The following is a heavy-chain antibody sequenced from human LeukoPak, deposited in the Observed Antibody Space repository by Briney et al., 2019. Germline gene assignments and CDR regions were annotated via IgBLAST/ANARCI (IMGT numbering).Heavy chain of an antibody. CDR1: GFNFTTYA. Sequence: GGSLRLSCAASGFNFTTYAMHWVRQAPGKGLEYVSAISSNGINTYYANSVKGRFTISRDNSKNTLYLQMGSLRAEDMAVYYCVRVIQGINSSWYGSWGQGTLVTVSS. CDR3: VRVIQGINSSWYGS. D-gene: IGHD6-13*01. CDR2: ISSNGINT. V-gene: IGHV3-64*01. J-gene: IGHJ1*01.